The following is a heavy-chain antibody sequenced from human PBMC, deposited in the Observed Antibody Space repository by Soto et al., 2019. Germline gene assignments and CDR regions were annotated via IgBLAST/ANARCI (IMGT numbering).Heavy chain of an antibody. D-gene: IGHD5-18*01. J-gene: IGHJ6*02. CDR2: ISSSSSYI. V-gene: IGHV3-21*01. Sequence: GGSLRLSCAASGFTFYNYAMNWVRQAPGEGLEWVSSISSSSSYIYYADSVKGRFTISRDNAKNSLYLQMNSLRAEDTAVYYCARDRSGLWRYYYGMDVWGQGTTVTVSS. CDR1: GFTFYNYA. CDR3: ARDRSGLWRYYYGMDV.